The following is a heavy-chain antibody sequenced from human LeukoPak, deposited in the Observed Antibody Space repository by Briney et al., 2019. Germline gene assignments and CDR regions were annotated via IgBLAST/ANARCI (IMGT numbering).Heavy chain of an antibody. D-gene: IGHD6-6*01. J-gene: IGHJ4*02. CDR3: ARGSEYTSSTNYYFDY. CDR1: GFTFSSYW. V-gene: IGHV3-7*01. CDR2: IKQDGSEK. Sequence: GGSLRLSCAASGFTFSSYWMSWVRQAPGKGLEWVANIKQDGSEKHYVDSVKGRFTISRDNAKRSLFLHMNSLRVEDTAVYYCARGSEYTSSTNYYFDYWGQGTLVTVSS.